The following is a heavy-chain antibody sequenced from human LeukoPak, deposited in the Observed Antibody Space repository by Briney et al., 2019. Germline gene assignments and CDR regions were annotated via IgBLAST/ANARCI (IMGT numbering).Heavy chain of an antibody. CDR3: ARGRVRQWLLDY. V-gene: IGHV4-34*01. D-gene: IGHD5-12*01. J-gene: IGHJ4*02. CDR1: GGSISSYY. CDR2: INHSGST. Sequence: SETLSLTCTVSGGSISSYYWSWIRQPPGKGLEWIGEINHSGSTNYNPSLKSRVTISVDTSKNQFSLKLSSVTAADTAVYYCARGRVRQWLLDYWGQGTLVTVSS.